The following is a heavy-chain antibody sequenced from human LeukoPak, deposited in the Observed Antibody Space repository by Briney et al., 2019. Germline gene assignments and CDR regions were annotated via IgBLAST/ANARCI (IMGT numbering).Heavy chain of an antibody. CDR3: ARRPLYSGSYST. V-gene: IGHV3-21*01. D-gene: IGHD1-26*01. CDR2: ISSSSSYI. Sequence: PGGSLRLSCAASGFTFSSHSMNWVRQAPGKGLEWVSSISSSSSYIYYADSVKGRFTISRDNAKNTLYLQMNSLRAEDTAVYYCARRPLYSGSYSTWGQGTLVTVSS. J-gene: IGHJ1*01. CDR1: GFTFSSHS.